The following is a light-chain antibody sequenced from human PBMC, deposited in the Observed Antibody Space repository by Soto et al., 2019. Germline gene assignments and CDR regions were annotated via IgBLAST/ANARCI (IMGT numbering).Light chain of an antibody. CDR1: QSVGSN. CDR2: GAS. CDR3: QQYNNWPPIT. J-gene: IGKJ5*01. V-gene: IGKV3-15*01. Sequence: EIVMTQSPATLSVSPGERATLVCSASQSVGSNLAWYQRKPRQAXTLLIHGASTRATGIPARFSGSGCGTEFTLTISSLQPDDFVVYYCQQYNNWPPITFGQGTRLEIK.